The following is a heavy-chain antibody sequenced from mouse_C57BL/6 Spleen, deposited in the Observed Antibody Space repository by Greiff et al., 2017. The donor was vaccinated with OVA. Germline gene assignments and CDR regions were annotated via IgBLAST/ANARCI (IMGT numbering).Heavy chain of an antibody. CDR1: GYTFPDYN. CDR3: ARGVDGYAWFAY. V-gene: IGHV1-22*01. CDR2: INPNNGGT. Sequence: VQLQQSGPELVKPGASVKMSCKASGYTFPDYNMHWVKQSHGKSLEWIGYINPNNGGTSYNQKFKGKATLTVNKSSSTAYMELRSLTSEDSAVYYCARGVDGYAWFAYWGQGTLVTVSA. D-gene: IGHD2-3*01. J-gene: IGHJ3*01.